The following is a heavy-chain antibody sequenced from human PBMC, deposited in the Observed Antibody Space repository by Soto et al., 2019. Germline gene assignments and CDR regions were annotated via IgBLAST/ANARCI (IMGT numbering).Heavy chain of an antibody. D-gene: IGHD3-22*01. J-gene: IGHJ4*02. Sequence: GESLKISCKGFGYSFAGYWITWVRQKPGKGLEWMGRIDPSDSQTYYSPSFRGHVTISVTKSITTVFLQWSSLRASDTAMYYCARQIYDSDTGPNFQYYFDSWGQGTPVTVSS. V-gene: IGHV5-10-1*01. CDR1: GYSFAGYW. CDR2: IDPSDSQT. CDR3: ARQIYDSDTGPNFQYYFDS.